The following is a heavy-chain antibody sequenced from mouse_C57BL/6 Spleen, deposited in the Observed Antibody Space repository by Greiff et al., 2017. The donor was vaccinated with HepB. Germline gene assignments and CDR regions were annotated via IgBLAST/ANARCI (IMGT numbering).Heavy chain of an antibody. V-gene: IGHV1-82*01. Sequence: QVQLQQSGPELVKPGASVKISCKASGYAFSSSWMNWVKQRPGKGLEWIGRIYPGDGDTNYNGKFKGKATLTADKSSSTAYMQLSSLTSEDSAVYFCARGPDYYGFFDYWGQGTTLTVSS. CDR2: IYPGDGDT. CDR1: GYAFSSSW. J-gene: IGHJ2*01. D-gene: IGHD1-2*01. CDR3: ARGPDYYGFFDY.